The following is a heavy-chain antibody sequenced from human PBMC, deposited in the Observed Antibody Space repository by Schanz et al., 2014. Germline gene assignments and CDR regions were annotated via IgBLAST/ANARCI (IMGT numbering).Heavy chain of an antibody. CDR3: AGTYCSSTSCYTGYYYMDV. CDR1: GYTFTSYG. V-gene: IGHV1-69*04. J-gene: IGHJ6*03. CDR2: IIPILGIA. Sequence: QVQVVQSGAEVKKPGASVKVSCKASGYTFTSYGINWVRQAPGQGLEWMGRIIPILGIANYAQKFQGRVTITADKSTFTAYMDVSSLRSEDTAVYYCAGTYCSSTSCYTGYYYMDVWGKGTTVTVSS. D-gene: IGHD2-2*02.